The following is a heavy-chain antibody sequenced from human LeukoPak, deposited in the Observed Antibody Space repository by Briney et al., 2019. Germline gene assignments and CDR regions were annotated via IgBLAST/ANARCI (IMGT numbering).Heavy chain of an antibody. CDR3: AKEMGSSTSWVCDY. CDR1: GFTFSSYA. D-gene: IGHD2-2*01. J-gene: IGHJ4*02. CDR2: ISGSGGGT. Sequence: GGSLRLSCAAPGFTFSSYAMSWVRQAPGKGLEWVSAISGSGGGTYYADSVKGRFTISRDNSKNTLYLQMNSLRAEDTAVYYCAKEMGSSTSWVCDYWGQGTLVTVSS. V-gene: IGHV3-23*01.